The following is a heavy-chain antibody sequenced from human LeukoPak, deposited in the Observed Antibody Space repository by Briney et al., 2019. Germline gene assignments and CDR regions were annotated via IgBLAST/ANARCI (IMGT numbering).Heavy chain of an antibody. CDR2: INSSGGST. Sequence: GASVKVSFKASAYTFTIYYMHWVRQGPGQGLEWVGVINSSGGSTSYAQKFQGRVTMIRDTSTSTVYMELSSLRSEDTAVYSCASSGGSPVSYYFDYWGQGTLVTVSS. D-gene: IGHD2-15*01. CDR3: ASSGGSPVSYYFDY. CDR1: AYTFTIYY. J-gene: IGHJ4*02. V-gene: IGHV1-46*01.